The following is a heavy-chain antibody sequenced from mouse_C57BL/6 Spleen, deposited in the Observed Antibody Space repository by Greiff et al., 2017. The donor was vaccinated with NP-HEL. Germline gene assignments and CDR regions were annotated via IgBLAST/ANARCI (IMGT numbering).Heavy chain of an antibody. CDR1: GFTFSDYG. CDR3: ARPHYYGSSYGWFAY. D-gene: IGHD1-1*01. V-gene: IGHV5-17*01. CDR2: ISSGSSTI. Sequence: EVQGVESGGGLVKPGGSLKLSCAASGFTFSDYGMHWVRQAPEKGLEWVAYISSGSSTIYYADTVKGRFTISRDNAKNTLFLQMTSLRYEDTAMYYCARPHYYGSSYGWFAYWGQGTLVTVSA. J-gene: IGHJ3*01.